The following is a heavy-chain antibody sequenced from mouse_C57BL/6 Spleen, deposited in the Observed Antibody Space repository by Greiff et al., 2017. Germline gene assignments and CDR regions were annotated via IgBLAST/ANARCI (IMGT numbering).Heavy chain of an antibody. CDR2: IYPRSGNT. J-gene: IGHJ2*01. CDR1: GYTFTSYG. Sequence: VKLQESGAELARPGASVKLSCKASGYTFTSYGISWVKQRTGQGLEWIGEIYPRSGNTYYNEKFKGKATLTADKSSSTAYMELRSLTSEDSAVYFCARSGDGSSYGYYFDYWGQGTTLTVSS. CDR3: ARSGDGSSYGYYFDY. V-gene: IGHV1-81*01. D-gene: IGHD1-1*01.